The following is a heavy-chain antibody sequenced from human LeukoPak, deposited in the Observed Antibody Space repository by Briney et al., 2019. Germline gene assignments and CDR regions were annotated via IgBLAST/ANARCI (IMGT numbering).Heavy chain of an antibody. V-gene: IGHV1-69*04. CDR2: IIPMLYIV. Sequence: ASVKVSCKASGGTFSSYAISRVRQAPGHGLEWMGRIIPMLYIVKYAQKFQGRVTITADKSTSTAYMELSSLRSEDTAVYYCARGHSNYYDSSGYYDDYWGQGTLVTVSS. CDR1: GGTFSSYA. J-gene: IGHJ4*02. CDR3: ARGHSNYYDSSGYYDDY. D-gene: IGHD3-22*01.